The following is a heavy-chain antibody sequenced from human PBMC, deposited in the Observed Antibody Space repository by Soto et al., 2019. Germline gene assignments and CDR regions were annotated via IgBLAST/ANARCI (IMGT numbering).Heavy chain of an antibody. V-gene: IGHV3-30*18. D-gene: IGHD3-22*01. CDR3: AKDLVVLVTPYYGMDV. CDR1: GFTFSSYA. J-gene: IGHJ6*02. CDR2: ISYDGGNK. Sequence: QVQLVESGGGVVQPGRSLRLSCAASGFTFSSYAMHWVRQAPGKGLEWVAAISYDGGNKYYSDSLKGRFTISRDNSKTTLYLQMNSLRAEDTAVYYCAKDLVVLVTPYYGMDVWGQGTTVTVSS.